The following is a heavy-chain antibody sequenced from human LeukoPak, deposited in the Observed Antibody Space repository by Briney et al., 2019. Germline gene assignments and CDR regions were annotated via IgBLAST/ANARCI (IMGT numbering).Heavy chain of an antibody. D-gene: IGHD4-11*01. CDR3: ARVDLHQGIDY. V-gene: IGHV4-30-4*01. CDR2: IYYSGST. CDR1: GGSISSGDYY. J-gene: IGHJ4*02. Sequence: PSETLSLTCTVSGGSISSGDYYWSWIRQPPGKGLEWIGYIYYSGSTYYNPSLKSRVTISVDTPKNQFSLKLSSVTAADTAVYYCARVDLHQGIDYWGQGTLVTVSS.